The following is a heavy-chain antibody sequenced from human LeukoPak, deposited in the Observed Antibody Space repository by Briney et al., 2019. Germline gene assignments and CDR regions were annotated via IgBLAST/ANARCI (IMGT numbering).Heavy chain of an antibody. D-gene: IGHD2/OR15-2a*01. CDR3: AREGNKRGAFDI. V-gene: IGHV3-48*03. Sequence: GRSLRLSCAASGFNFRGYEMNWVRRAPGKGLQWLAYISSSGSSTYYADSVQGRFTISRDNAKNSLYLQMNSLRAEDTALYYCAREGNKRGAFDIWGQGTMVTVSS. CDR1: GFNFRGYE. J-gene: IGHJ3*02. CDR2: ISSSGSST.